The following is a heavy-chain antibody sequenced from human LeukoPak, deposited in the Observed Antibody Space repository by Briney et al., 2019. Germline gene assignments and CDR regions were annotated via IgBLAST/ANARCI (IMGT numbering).Heavy chain of an antibody. Sequence: ASVKVSCKASGYTFTGYYMHWVRQAPGQGLEWMGIINPSGGSTSYAQKFQGRVTMTRDTSTSTVYMELSSLRSEDTAVYYCARDSFVWFGDREFWGQGTLVTVSS. J-gene: IGHJ4*02. CDR1: GYTFTGYY. D-gene: IGHD3-10*01. CDR3: ARDSFVWFGDREF. V-gene: IGHV1-46*01. CDR2: INPSGGST.